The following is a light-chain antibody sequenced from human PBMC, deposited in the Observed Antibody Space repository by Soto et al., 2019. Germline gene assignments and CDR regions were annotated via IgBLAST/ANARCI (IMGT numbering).Light chain of an antibody. CDR2: KVS. CDR3: MSFIDSTSTHWV. J-gene: IGLJ3*02. CDR1: SSDVGAFNY. Sequence: QSALTQPASVSGSPGQSITISCTGASSDVGAFNYVSWYQQHPGKAPKLLIFKVSNRPSGISGRFSGSKSGNTASLTISGLQAEDEADYYCMSFIDSTSTHWVLGGGTKLTVL. V-gene: IGLV2-14*03.